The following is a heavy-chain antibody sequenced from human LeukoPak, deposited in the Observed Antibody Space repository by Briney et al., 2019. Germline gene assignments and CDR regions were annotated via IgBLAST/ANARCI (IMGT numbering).Heavy chain of an antibody. CDR1: GGSISSYY. V-gene: IGHV4-59*01. CDR2: IYYSGNT. Sequence: SETLSLTCTVSGGSISSYYWSWIRQPPGKGLEWIGYIYYSGNTNYNPSLKSRVTISVDTSKNQFSLKLSSVTAADTAVYYCARHLGEMATIGNWGQGTLVTVCS. J-gene: IGHJ4*02. CDR3: ARHLGEMATIGN. D-gene: IGHD5-24*01.